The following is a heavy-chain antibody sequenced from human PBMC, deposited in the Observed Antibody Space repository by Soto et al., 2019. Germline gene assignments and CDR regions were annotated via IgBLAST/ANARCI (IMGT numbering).Heavy chain of an antibody. CDR3: AAELGFGKLSVV. CDR2: IIPIFGTT. J-gene: IGHJ6*02. V-gene: IGHV1-69*01. Sequence: QGQVVQSGVEVRRPGSSGKVSCNASGDTFKNCVISWVRQAPGQVLEWMGGIIPIFGTTDFAQRFQGRLTITTDESTTTAYMELSRLRSEDTATYYCAAELGFGKLSVVWGQGTTVIVSS. CDR1: GDTFKNCV. D-gene: IGHD3-10*01.